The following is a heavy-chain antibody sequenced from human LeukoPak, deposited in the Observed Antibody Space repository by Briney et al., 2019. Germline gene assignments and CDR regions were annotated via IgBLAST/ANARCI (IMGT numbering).Heavy chain of an antibody. J-gene: IGHJ4*02. D-gene: IGHD6-13*01. V-gene: IGHV3-21*01. CDR2: ISSSSSYI. CDR3: ARGSIAAAGKVDY. Sequence: PGGSLRLSCAASGFTFSSYSMNWVRQAPGKGLEWVSSISSSSSYIYADSVKGRFTISRDNAKNSLYLQMNSLRAEDTAVYYCARGSIAAAGKVDYWGQGTLVTVSS. CDR1: GFTFSSYS.